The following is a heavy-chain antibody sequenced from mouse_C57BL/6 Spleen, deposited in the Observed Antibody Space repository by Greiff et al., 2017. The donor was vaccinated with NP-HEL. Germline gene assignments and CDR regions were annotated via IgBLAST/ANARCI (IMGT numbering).Heavy chain of an antibody. CDR1: GFTFSSYA. CDR2: ISDGGSYT. J-gene: IGHJ2*01. CDR3: AREGYGSSYPY. D-gene: IGHD1-1*01. V-gene: IGHV5-4*01. Sequence: EVKLMESGGGLVKPGGSLKLSCAASGFTFSSYAMSWVRQTPEKRLEWVATISDGGSYTYYPDNVKGRFTISRDNAKNNLYLQMIRLKTEDTAMYYCAREGYGSSYPYWGQGTTLTVSS.